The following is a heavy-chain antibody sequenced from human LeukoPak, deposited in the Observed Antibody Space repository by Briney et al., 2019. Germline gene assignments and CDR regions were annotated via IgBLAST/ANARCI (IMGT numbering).Heavy chain of an antibody. Sequence: GASVKVSCKASGYTFTSYGISWVRQAPGQGLEWMGWISAYNGNTNYAQKLSGRVTMTTDTSTSPAYMELRSLRSDDTAVYYCARDAFYYGSGSGDYYYGMDVWGQGTTVTVSS. CDR3: ARDAFYYGSGSGDYYYGMDV. D-gene: IGHD3-10*01. J-gene: IGHJ6*02. V-gene: IGHV1-18*01. CDR1: GYTFTSYG. CDR2: ISAYNGNT.